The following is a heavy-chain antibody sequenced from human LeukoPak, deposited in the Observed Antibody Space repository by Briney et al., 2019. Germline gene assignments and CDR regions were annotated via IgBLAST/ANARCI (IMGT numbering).Heavy chain of an antibody. CDR3: AKGAVTYYYVSSGYYPFDY. CDR2: IRYDGSNK. D-gene: IGHD3-22*01. V-gene: IGHV3-30*02. Sequence: GGSLRLSCAASGFTFSSYGMHWVRQAPGKGLEWVAFIRYDGSNKYYADSVKGRFTISRDNSKNTLYLQMNSLRAEDTAVYYCAKGAVTYYYVSSGYYPFDYWGQGTLVTVSS. J-gene: IGHJ4*02. CDR1: GFTFSSYG.